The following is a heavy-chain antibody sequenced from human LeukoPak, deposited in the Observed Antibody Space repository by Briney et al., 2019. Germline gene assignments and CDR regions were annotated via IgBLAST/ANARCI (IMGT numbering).Heavy chain of an antibody. CDR1: GFTVSNNY. CDR2: IYSAGGT. D-gene: IGHD3-22*01. CDR3: ARDSSGPAY. V-gene: IGHV3-66*01. J-gene: IGHJ4*02. Sequence: GGSLRLSCAASGFTVSNNYMSWVSQAPGKGLEWVSVIYSAGGTYYADSVKGRFTISRDNSKNTLYLQMNSLRVEDTAVYYCARDSSGPAYWGQGTLVTVSS.